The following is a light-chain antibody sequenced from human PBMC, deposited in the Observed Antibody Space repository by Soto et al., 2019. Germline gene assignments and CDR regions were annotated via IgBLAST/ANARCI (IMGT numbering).Light chain of an antibody. CDR1: SSDVGGYNY. V-gene: IGLV2-14*01. J-gene: IGLJ2*01. Sequence: QSVLTQPASVSGSPGQSITISCTGTSSDVGGYNYVSWYQQHPGKAPKLMIDEVSNRPSGVSNRFSGSKSGNTASLTSSGLQAEDEADYYCSSYTSSSTPVVFGGGTKVTVL. CDR2: EVS. CDR3: SSYTSSSTPVV.